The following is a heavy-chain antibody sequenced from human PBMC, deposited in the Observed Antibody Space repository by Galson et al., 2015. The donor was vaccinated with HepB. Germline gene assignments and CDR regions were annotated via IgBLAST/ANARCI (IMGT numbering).Heavy chain of an antibody. Sequence: SVKVSCKASGGTFSSYAISWVRQAPGQGLEWMGRIIPILGIANYAQKFQGRVTITADKSTSTAYMELSSLRSEDTAVYYCAREENSGYVNFDLWGRGTLVTVSS. V-gene: IGHV1-69*04. CDR2: IIPILGIA. J-gene: IGHJ2*01. CDR3: AREENSGYVNFDL. D-gene: IGHD5-12*01. CDR1: GGTFSSYA.